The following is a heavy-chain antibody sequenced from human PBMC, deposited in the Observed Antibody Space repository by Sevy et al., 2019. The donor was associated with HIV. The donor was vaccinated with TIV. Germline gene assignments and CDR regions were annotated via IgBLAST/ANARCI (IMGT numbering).Heavy chain of an antibody. V-gene: IGHV3-23*01. D-gene: IGHD3-10*01. Sequence: GGSLRLSCAASGFSFSSYAMSWVRQTPGKGLEWVSAISGSGGSTYYADSVKGRFTISRDNSKNTLYLQMNSPRAEDTAVYYCAKGGFTMVRGVFDYWGQGTLVTVSS. CDR3: AKGGFTMVRGVFDY. J-gene: IGHJ4*02. CDR2: ISGSGGST. CDR1: GFSFSSYA.